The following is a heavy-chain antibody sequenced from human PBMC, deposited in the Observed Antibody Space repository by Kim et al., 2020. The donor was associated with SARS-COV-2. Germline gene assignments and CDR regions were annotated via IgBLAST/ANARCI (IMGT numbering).Heavy chain of an antibody. CDR2: INPKSGGT. Sequence: ASVKVSCKASGYTFTGYYMHWVRQAPGQGLEWMGWINPKSGGTNYAQKFQGRVTMTRDTSISTAYMELSRLRSDDTAVYYCAREPIAAAGTGVDTGVNGMAVWGQGTTVTVSS. D-gene: IGHD6-13*01. CDR3: AREPIAAAGTGVDTGVNGMAV. J-gene: IGHJ6*02. CDR1: GYTFTGYY. V-gene: IGHV1-2*02.